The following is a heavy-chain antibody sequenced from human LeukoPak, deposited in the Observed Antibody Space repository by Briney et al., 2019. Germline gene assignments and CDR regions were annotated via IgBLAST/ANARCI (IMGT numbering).Heavy chain of an antibody. CDR3: AKDPRQQQLVPS. V-gene: IGHV3-23*01. D-gene: IGHD6-13*01. CDR2: ISGSGGST. J-gene: IGHJ5*02. CDR1: GFTFSSYA. Sequence: GGSLRLSCAASGFTFSSYAMSWVRQAPGKGREWVSSISGSGGSTYYADSVKGRFTISRDNSKNTLYLQMNSLRAEDTAVYYCAKDPRQQQLVPSWGQGTLVTVSS.